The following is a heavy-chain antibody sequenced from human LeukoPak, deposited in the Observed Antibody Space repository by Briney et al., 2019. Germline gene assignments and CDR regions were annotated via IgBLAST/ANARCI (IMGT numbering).Heavy chain of an antibody. Sequence: PGGFLRLSCVASGFTFSSSWMSWVRQAPGKGLEWVANIKQDGSEKSYVESVRGRFTISRDNAKNSLYLQLNSLRAEDTALYYCARDNPPDYWGQGTLVTVSS. CDR1: GFTFSSSW. CDR3: ARDNPPDY. J-gene: IGHJ4*02. V-gene: IGHV3-7*03. CDR2: IKQDGSEK.